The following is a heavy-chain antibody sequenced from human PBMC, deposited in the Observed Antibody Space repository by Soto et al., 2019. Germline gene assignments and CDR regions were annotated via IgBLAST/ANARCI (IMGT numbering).Heavy chain of an antibody. CDR1: GGTFSSYA. V-gene: IGHV1-69*13. CDR3: ARDRGYYDSSGHGWFDP. D-gene: IGHD3-22*01. J-gene: IGHJ5*02. Sequence: SVKVSCKASGGTFSSYAISWVRQAPGQGLEWMGGIIPIFGTANYAQKFQGRVTITADESTSTAYMELSSLRSEDTAVYYCARDRGYYDSSGHGWFDPWGQGTLVTVS. CDR2: IIPIFGTA.